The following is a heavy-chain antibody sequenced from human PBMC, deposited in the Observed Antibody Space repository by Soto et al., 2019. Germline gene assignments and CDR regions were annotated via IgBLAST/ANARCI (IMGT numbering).Heavy chain of an antibody. V-gene: IGHV1-69*13. CDR2: IIPIFGTA. D-gene: IGHD2-2*01. CDR1: GGTFSSYA. Sequence: ASVKVSCKASGGTFSSYAISWVRQAPGQGLEWMGGIIPIFGTANYAQKFQGRVTITADESTSTAYMELSSLRSEDTAVYYCAWTGVVPAADEYYYYGMDVWGQGTTVTVSS. CDR3: AWTGVVPAADEYYYYGMDV. J-gene: IGHJ6*02.